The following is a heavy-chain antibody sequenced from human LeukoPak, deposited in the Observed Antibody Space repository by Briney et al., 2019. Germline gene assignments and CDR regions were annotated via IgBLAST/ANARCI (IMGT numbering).Heavy chain of an antibody. V-gene: IGHV4-4*07. CDR1: GGSISSYY. Sequence: PSETLSLTCTVSGGSISSYYWSWIRQPAGKGLEWIGRIYTSGSTNYNPSLKSRVTMSVDTSKNQFSLKLSSVTAADTAVYYCARDLGYNYGYENDAFDIWGQVTMVTVSS. D-gene: IGHD5-18*01. CDR3: ARDLGYNYGYENDAFDI. CDR2: IYTSGST. J-gene: IGHJ3*02.